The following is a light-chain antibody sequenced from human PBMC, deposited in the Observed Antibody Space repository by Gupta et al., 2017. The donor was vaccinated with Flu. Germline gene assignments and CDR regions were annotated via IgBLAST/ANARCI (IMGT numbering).Light chain of an antibody. CDR3: NSRDSSGNQVV. Sequence: GQTVRITCQGDSLRRYYASWYQQKPGQAPVLVIYGKNNRPSGIPDRFSGSSSGNTASLTITGAQAEDEADYYWNSRDSSGNQVVFGGGTKLT. V-gene: IGLV3-19*01. J-gene: IGLJ2*01. CDR2: GKN. CDR1: SLRRYY.